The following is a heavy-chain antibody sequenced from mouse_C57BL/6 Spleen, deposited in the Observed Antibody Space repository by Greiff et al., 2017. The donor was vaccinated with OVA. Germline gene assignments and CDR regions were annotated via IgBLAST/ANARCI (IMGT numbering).Heavy chain of an antibody. CDR3: GFTTVVATGYWYFDV. CDR1: GYTFTSSW. J-gene: IGHJ1*03. V-gene: IGHV1-52*01. Sequence: VQLQQPGAELVRPGSSVKLSCKASGYTFTSSWMHWVKQRPIQGLEWIGNIDPSDSETHYNQKFKDKATLTVDKSSSTAYMQLSSLTSEDSAVYYCGFTTVVATGYWYFDVWGTGTTVTVSS. CDR2: IDPSDSET. D-gene: IGHD1-1*01.